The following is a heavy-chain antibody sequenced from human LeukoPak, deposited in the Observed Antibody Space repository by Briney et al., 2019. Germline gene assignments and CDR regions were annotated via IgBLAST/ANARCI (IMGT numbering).Heavy chain of an antibody. CDR3: AREGSYCVGGDCYSFDF. J-gene: IGHJ4*02. CDR1: GYRFISHY. CDR2: MHAGNGNT. V-gene: IGHV1-2*02. Sequence: ASVKVSCKASGYRFISHYIHGVRQAPGLGPEWLGWMHAGNGNTRYPAKFEGRVTMTRDTYSNTAYMDLTSLTSDDTAIYYCAREGSYCVGGDCYSFDFWGQGTLITVSS. D-gene: IGHD2-21*02.